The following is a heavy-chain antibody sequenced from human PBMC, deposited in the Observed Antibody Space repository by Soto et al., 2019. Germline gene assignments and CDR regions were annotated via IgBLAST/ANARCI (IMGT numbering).Heavy chain of an antibody. CDR3: ARDQNGSSWGDYYYGMDV. Sequence: GASVKVSCKASGYTFTSYYMHWVRQAPGQGLEWMGIINPSGGSTSYAQKFQGRVTMTRDTPTSTVYMELSSLRSEDTAVYYCARDQNGSSWGDYYYGMDVWGQGTTVTVSS. V-gene: IGHV1-46*01. CDR2: INPSGGST. CDR1: GYTFTSYY. J-gene: IGHJ6*02. D-gene: IGHD6-13*01.